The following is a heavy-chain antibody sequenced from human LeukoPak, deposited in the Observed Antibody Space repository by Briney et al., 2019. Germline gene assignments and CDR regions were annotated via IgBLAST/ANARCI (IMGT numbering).Heavy chain of an antibody. Sequence: PSETLSLTCTVSGGSISSSSYYWGWIRQPPGKGLEWIGRIYTSGSTNYNPSLKSRVTLSVDTSKNQFSLKLSSVTAADTAVYYCAREFVVVVPAAIAAFDIWGQGTMVIVSS. J-gene: IGHJ3*02. D-gene: IGHD2-2*01. V-gene: IGHV4-39*07. CDR2: IYTSGST. CDR3: AREFVVVVPAAIAAFDI. CDR1: GGSISSSSYY.